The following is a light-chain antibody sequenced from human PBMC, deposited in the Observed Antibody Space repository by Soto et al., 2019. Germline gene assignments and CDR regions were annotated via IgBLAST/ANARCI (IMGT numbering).Light chain of an antibody. CDR1: QSVSSSY. CDR3: QQRSNWPIT. CDR2: DAS. J-gene: IGKJ5*01. V-gene: IGKV3D-20*02. Sequence: DIVLTQSPGTLSLSPGERATLSCRASQSVSSSYLAWYQQKPGQAPRLLIFDASSRATGISDRFSGSGSGTDFTLTISRLEPEDFAVYYCQQRSNWPITFGQGTRREIK.